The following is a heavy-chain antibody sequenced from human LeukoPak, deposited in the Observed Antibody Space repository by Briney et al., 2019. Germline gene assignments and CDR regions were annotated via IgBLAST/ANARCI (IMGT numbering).Heavy chain of an antibody. CDR3: ARVRYCSSTSCYYYYYYYMDV. CDR2: IKQDGSEK. CDR1: GFTFSSYW. V-gene: IGHV3-7*01. Sequence: GGSLRLSCAASGFTFSSYWMSWVRQAPGKGLEWVANIKQDGSEKYYVDSVKGRFTISRDNAKNSLYPQMNSLRAEDTAVYYCARVRYCSSTSCYYYYYYYMDVWGKGTTVTVSS. D-gene: IGHD2-2*01. J-gene: IGHJ6*03.